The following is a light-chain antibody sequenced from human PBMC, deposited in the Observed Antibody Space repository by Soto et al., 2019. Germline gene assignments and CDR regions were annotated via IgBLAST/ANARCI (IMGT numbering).Light chain of an antibody. CDR3: LQDYNYPYT. V-gene: IGKV1-6*01. CDR1: QGIRND. CDR2: AAS. J-gene: IGKJ2*01. Sequence: AIQMTQSPSSLSASVGDRVTITCRASQGIRNDLGWYQQKSGKAPKLLIYAASTLQSGVPSRFSGSGSVTDFTLTISSLQPEDFATYYCLQDYNYPYTFGQGTKLEIK.